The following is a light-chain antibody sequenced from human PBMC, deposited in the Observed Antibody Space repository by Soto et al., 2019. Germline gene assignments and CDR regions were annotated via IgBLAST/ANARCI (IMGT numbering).Light chain of an antibody. Sequence: QSVLTQPPSVSEAPGQRVTISCTGSSSNIGAGYDVHWYQQLPGTAPKVLIYGNSSRPSGVPDRFSGSKSGTSASLAITGLQAEDEADYYCQSYDSSLSGSWVFGGGTKLTVL. CDR2: GNS. CDR1: SSNIGAGYD. V-gene: IGLV1-40*01. CDR3: QSYDSSLSGSWV. J-gene: IGLJ3*02.